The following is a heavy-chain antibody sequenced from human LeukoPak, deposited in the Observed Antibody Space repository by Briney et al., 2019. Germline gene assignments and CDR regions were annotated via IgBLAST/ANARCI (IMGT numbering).Heavy chain of an antibody. Sequence: GGSLRLSCAAPGFTFSSYAMSWVRQTPGQGLEWVSAISGSGGSTYYADSVKGRFTISRDNSKNTLYLQMNSLRAEDTAVYYCAKEGAYHAGMDVWGQGTTVTVSS. CDR1: GFTFSSYA. V-gene: IGHV3-23*01. CDR3: AKEGAYHAGMDV. J-gene: IGHJ6*02. CDR2: ISGSGGST.